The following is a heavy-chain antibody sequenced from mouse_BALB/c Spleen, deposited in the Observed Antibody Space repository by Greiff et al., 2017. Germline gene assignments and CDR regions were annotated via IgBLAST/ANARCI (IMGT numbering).Heavy chain of an antibody. D-gene: IGHD2-2*01. Sequence: QVTLKVSGPGILQPSQTLSLTCSFSGFSLSTSGMGVSWIRQPSGKGLEWLAHIYWDDDKRYNPSLKSRLSISKDTSRNQVFLKITSVDTADTATYYCARRAPSWLRRGPFDVWGAGTTVTVSS. J-gene: IGHJ1*01. CDR2: IYWDDDK. CDR3: ARRAPSWLRRGPFDV. CDR1: GFSLSTSGMG. V-gene: IGHV8-12*01.